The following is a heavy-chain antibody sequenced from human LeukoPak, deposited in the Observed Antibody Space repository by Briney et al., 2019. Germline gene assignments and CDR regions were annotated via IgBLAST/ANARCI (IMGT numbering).Heavy chain of an antibody. J-gene: IGHJ5*02. CDR3: ARTLLPGVAAAGT. D-gene: IGHD6-13*01. V-gene: IGHV1-18*01. Sequence: RASVKVSCKASGYTFTGSGISWVRQAPGQGLEWMGWISAYNDNTNYAQRFQGRVTMTTDTSTSTAYMELRSLRSDDTAVYYCARTLLPGVAAAGTWGQGTLVTVSS. CDR2: ISAYNDNT. CDR1: GYTFTGSG.